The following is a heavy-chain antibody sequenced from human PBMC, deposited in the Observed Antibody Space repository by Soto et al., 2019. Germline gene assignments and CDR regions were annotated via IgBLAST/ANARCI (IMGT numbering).Heavy chain of an antibody. Sequence: PGGSLRLSCAGYGFSFSDYHMYWIRQAPGKGLEWVSSSRGDSNFKQYADSVKGRFTVSRDNANNSLYLQMNNLRADDTAVYYCARRKGWNGYSYYFDSWSQGTLVTVSS. D-gene: IGHD3-3*01. CDR1: GFSFSDYH. CDR2: SRGDSNFK. V-gene: IGHV3-11*01. CDR3: ARRKGWNGYSYYFDS. J-gene: IGHJ4*02.